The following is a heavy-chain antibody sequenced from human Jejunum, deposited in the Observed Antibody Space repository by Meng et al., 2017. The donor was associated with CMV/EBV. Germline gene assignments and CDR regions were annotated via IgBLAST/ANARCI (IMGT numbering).Heavy chain of an antibody. CDR1: GGSISSSNG. V-gene: IGHV4-4*02. CDR2: VFYSGTA. J-gene: IGHJ5*02. D-gene: IGHD5/OR15-5a*01. Sequence: CAVSGGSISSSNGWRRVRQPPGKGLEWIAGVFYSGTAYYNPSLKSRVTMSVDTSTNQFFLNLYSMTAADTAVYYCARDYSVHGWHKWFDPWGQGSLVTVSS. CDR3: ARDYSVHGWHKWFDP.